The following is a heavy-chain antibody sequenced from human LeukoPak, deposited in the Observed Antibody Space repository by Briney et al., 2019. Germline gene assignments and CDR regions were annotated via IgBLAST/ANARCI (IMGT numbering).Heavy chain of an antibody. V-gene: IGHV3-74*01. CDR1: GFTFSNSW. CDR2: INPDGSIT. D-gene: IGHD2-21*01. CDR3: ARAVVGISDY. Sequence: RGSPRLSCAASGFTFSNSWMHWVRQGPGKGLVWVSRINPDGSITTYADSVKGRFTISRDNAKNTLYLQMNSLRAEDTAVYYCARAVVGISDYWGQGTLVTVSS. J-gene: IGHJ4*02.